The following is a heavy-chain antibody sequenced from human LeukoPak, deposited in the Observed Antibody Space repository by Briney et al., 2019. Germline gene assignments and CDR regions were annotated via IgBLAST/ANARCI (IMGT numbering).Heavy chain of an antibody. J-gene: IGHJ4*02. CDR1: GGSISSGGYY. CDR3: ARDPAGNFGGAAYYFDS. V-gene: IGHV4-31*03. D-gene: IGHD4-23*01. Sequence: IPSQTLSLTCTVSGGSISSGGYYWSWIRQHPGKGLEWIGYIYYSGSTYYNPSLKSRVTISVDTSKNQFSLKLSSVTAADTAVYYCARDPAGNFGGAAYYFDSWGPGTLVTVSA. CDR2: IYYSGST.